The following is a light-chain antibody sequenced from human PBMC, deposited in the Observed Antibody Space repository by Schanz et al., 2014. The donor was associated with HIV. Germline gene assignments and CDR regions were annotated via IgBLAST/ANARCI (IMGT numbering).Light chain of an antibody. J-gene: IGKJ4*01. CDR3: MQGTHWPLT. V-gene: IGKV2-30*01. Sequence: VLTQSPLSLPVTLGQPASISCRSSQSLVYRDGNTFLSWFHQRPGQSPRRLIYLVSNRDSGVPDRFSGSGSGTDFTLKISRVEAEDVGVYFCMQGTHWPLTFGGGTKVEIK. CDR1: QSLVYRDGNTF. CDR2: LVS.